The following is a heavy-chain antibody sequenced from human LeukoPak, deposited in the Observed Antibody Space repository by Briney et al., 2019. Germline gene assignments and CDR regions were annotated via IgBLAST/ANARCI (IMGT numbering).Heavy chain of an antibody. J-gene: IGHJ3*02. CDR2: INPNSGGT. V-gene: IGHV1-2*02. CDR1: GYTFTGYY. CDR3: AVRSAFDI. D-gene: IGHD1-14*01. Sequence: GASVKVPCKASGYTFTGYYMHWVRQAPGQGLEWMGWINPNSGGTNYAQKFQGRVTMTRDTSISTAYMELNRLKSDDTAVYYCAVRSAFDIWGQGTMVTVSS.